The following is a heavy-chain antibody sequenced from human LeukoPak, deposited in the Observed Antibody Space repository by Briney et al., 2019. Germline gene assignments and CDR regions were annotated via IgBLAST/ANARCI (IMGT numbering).Heavy chain of an antibody. V-gene: IGHV1-18*04. J-gene: IGHJ4*02. CDR3: ARVPSEYSSGWSIDY. CDR1: GYTFTGYY. CDR2: ISAYNGNT. Sequence: ASVKVSCKASGYTFTGYYMHWVRQAPGQGLEWMGWISAYNGNTNYAQKLQGRVTMTTDTSTSTAYMELRSLRSDDAAVYYCARVPSEYSSGWSIDYWGQGTLVTVSS. D-gene: IGHD6-19*01.